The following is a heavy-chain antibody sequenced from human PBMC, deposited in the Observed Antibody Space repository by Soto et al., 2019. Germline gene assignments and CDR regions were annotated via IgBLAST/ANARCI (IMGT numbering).Heavy chain of an antibody. CDR1: GYTFTGYY. Sequence: ASVKVSCKASGYTFTGYYMHWVRQAPGQGLEWMGWINPNSGGTNYAQKFQGWVTMTRDTSISTAYMELSRLRSDDTAVYYCAREEGIGQWLVDAFDIWGQGTMVT. CDR2: INPNSGGT. CDR3: AREEGIGQWLVDAFDI. D-gene: IGHD6-19*01. J-gene: IGHJ3*02. V-gene: IGHV1-2*04.